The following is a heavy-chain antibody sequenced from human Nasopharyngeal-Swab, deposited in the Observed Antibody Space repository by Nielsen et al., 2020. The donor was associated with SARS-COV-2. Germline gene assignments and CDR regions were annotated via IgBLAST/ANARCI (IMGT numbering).Heavy chain of an antibody. Sequence: ASVKVSCKASGYTFTSYDINWVRQATGQGLEWMGWMNPDSGNTGYAQKFQGRVTMTRNTSISTAYMELSSLRSEDTAVYYCARGPIVQLERYYYMDVWGKGTTVTVSS. CDR3: ARGPIVQLERYYYMDV. V-gene: IGHV1-8*01. CDR2: MNPDSGNT. D-gene: IGHD1-1*01. J-gene: IGHJ6*03. CDR1: GYTFTSYD.